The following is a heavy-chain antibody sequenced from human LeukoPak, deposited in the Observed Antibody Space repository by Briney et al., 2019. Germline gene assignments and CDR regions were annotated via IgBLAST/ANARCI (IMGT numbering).Heavy chain of an antibody. Sequence: TGGSLRLSCAASGFTFSSSWMHWVRQAPGKGLVWVSRINTDGSNTRYADSVKGRFTISRDNAKNTLYLQMNNLRAEDTAVYYCAREDSSGCYGDWGQGTLATVSS. D-gene: IGHD3-22*01. CDR2: INTDGSNT. CDR3: AREDSSGCYGD. CDR1: GFTFSSSW. J-gene: IGHJ4*02. V-gene: IGHV3-74*01.